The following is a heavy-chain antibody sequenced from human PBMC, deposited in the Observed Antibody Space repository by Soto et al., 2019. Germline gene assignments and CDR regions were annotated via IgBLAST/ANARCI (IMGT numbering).Heavy chain of an antibody. Sequence: QVQLQESGPGLVRPSQTLSLTCTVSRDSISRGDYYWSWIRQHAGKGREWIGYVTHRGSSCYNPSLESRVIISVDTSKNQFALKLTPVTAADTAVYYCARTRTDTSSSFDHWCQGTLVTVSS. D-gene: IGHD6-6*01. J-gene: IGHJ4*02. V-gene: IGHV4-31*03. CDR1: RDSISRGDYY. CDR3: ARTRTDTSSSFDH. CDR2: VTHRGSS.